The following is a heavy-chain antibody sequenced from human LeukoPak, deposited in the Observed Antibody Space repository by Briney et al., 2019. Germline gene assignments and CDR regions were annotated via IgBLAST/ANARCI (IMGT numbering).Heavy chain of an antibody. V-gene: IGHV4-59*01. Sequence: PSETLSLTCTVSGGSISTDYWSWIRQPPGKGLEWIGYVYYTGNTDYNPSLKSRVTISVDTSKKQFSLNLRSVSAADTAVYCCARGAESYYDRHFDYWGQGTLVTVSS. CDR1: GGSISTDY. J-gene: IGHJ4*02. D-gene: IGHD1-26*01. CDR3: ARGAESYYDRHFDY. CDR2: VYYTGNT.